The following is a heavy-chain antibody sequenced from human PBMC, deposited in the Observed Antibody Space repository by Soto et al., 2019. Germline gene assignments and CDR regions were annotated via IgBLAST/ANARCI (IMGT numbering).Heavy chain of an antibody. D-gene: IGHD3-3*01. CDR2: ITWNSRVL. J-gene: IGHJ4*02. V-gene: IGHV3-9*01. CDR3: AKGRYDFWSPYYFDS. Sequence: GGSLRLSCVGTGSNFDDFAMHWVRQAPGKGLEWVSGITWNSRVLAYADSVKGRFTISRDNARNSLYLQMDSLRDEDTALYYCAKGRYDFWSPYYFDSWGQGTLVTVSS. CDR1: GSNFDDFA.